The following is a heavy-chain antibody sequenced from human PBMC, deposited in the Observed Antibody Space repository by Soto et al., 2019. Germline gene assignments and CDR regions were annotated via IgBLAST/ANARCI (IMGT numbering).Heavy chain of an antibody. CDR1: GFTFSDHY. D-gene: IGHD5-12*01. V-gene: IGHV3-11*01. CDR2: ISSSGGTT. CDR3: ERVKGAYDIDY. Sequence: QVHLVESGGGLVQPGGSLRLSCAASGFTFSDHYMSWIRQDPGKGLEWVAYISSSGGTTHYADSVKGRFAISRDNAKNSLYLQMNSRRAEAAAVYYWERVKGAYDIDYWGQGTLVTVSS. J-gene: IGHJ4*02.